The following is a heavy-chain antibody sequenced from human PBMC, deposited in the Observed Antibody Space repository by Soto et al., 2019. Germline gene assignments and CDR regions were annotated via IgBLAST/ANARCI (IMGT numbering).Heavy chain of an antibody. D-gene: IGHD3-22*01. Sequence: SVKVSCKASGGTFSSYAISWVRQAPGQGLEWMGGIIPIFGTANYAQKFQGRVTITADESTSTAYMELSSLRSEDTAVYYCARDRGYDSSGYYPRRPRSHYYYYGMDVWGQGTTVTVSS. CDR2: IIPIFGTA. CDR3: ARDRGYDSSGYYPRRPRSHYYYYGMDV. J-gene: IGHJ6*02. V-gene: IGHV1-69*13. CDR1: GGTFSSYA.